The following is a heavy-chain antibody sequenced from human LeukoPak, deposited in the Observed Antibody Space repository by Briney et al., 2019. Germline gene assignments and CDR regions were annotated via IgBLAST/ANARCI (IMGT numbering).Heavy chain of an antibody. V-gene: IGHV4-39*07. D-gene: IGHD6-6*01. CDR3: ARVGIAARPFFDY. J-gene: IGHJ4*02. CDR1: GGSISSSSYY. Sequence: PSETLSLTCTVSGGSISSSSYYWGWIRQPPGKGLEWIGSIYYSGSTYYNPSLKSRVTISVDTSKNQFSLKLSSVTAADTAVYYCARVGIAARPFFDYWGQGTLVTVSS. CDR2: IYYSGST.